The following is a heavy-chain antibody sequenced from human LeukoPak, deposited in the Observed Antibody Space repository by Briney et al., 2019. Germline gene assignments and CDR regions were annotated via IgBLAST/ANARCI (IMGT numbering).Heavy chain of an antibody. J-gene: IGHJ4*02. V-gene: IGHV3-21*01. CDR1: GFTFSSYS. Sequence: GGSLRLSCAAPGFTFSSYSMNWVRQAPGKGLEWVSSISSSSSYIYYADSVKGRFTISRDNAKSSLYLQMNSLRAEDTAVYYCARLTYDYGGNYDYWGQGTLVTVSS. CDR3: ARLTYDYGGNYDY. CDR2: ISSSSSYI. D-gene: IGHD4-23*01.